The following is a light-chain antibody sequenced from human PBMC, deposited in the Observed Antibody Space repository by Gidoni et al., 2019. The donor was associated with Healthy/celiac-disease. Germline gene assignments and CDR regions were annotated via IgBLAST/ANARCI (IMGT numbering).Light chain of an antibody. CDR1: QSVSSY. CDR2: DAS. J-gene: IGKJ1*01. Sequence: EIVLTQSPATLSLSQGERAPLSCRASQSVSSYLSWYQQKPGQAPRLLIYDASNWATGIPARFSGRGSGTDFTLTLSSLEPEDFAVYFCQQRSNWLVTFGQGTKVEIK. CDR3: QQRSNWLVT. V-gene: IGKV3-11*01.